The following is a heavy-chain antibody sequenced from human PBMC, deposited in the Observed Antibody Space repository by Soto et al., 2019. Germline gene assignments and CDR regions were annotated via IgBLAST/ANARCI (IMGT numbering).Heavy chain of an antibody. Sequence: SETLSLTCTVSGGSISSSSYYWGWIRQPPGKGLEWIGSIYYSGSTYYNPSLKSRVTISVDTSKNQFSLKLSSVTAADTAVYYCARNERSASPNWFDPWGQGTQVTVSS. V-gene: IGHV4-39*01. CDR2: IYYSGST. J-gene: IGHJ5*02. CDR1: GGSISSSSYY. D-gene: IGHD2-15*01. CDR3: ARNERSASPNWFDP.